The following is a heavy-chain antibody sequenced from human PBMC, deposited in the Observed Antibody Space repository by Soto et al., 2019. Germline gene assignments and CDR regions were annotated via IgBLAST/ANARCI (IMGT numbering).Heavy chain of an antibody. D-gene: IGHD6-6*01. Sequence: GGSLRLSCAASGFTFSSYWMSWVRQAPGKGLEWVANIKQDGSEKYYVDSVKGRFTISRDNAKNSLYLQMNSLRAEDTAVYYCARGIEYSSSSTPSYYYYYMDVWGKGTTVTVSS. CDR2: IKQDGSEK. V-gene: IGHV3-7*01. J-gene: IGHJ6*03. CDR3: ARGIEYSSSSTPSYYYYYMDV. CDR1: GFTFSSYW.